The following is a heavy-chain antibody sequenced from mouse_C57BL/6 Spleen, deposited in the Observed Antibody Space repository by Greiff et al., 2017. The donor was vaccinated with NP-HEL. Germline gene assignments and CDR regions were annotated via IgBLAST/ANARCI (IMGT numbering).Heavy chain of an antibody. J-gene: IGHJ2*01. Sequence: QVQLQQSGAELVMPGASVKLSCKASGYTFTSYWMHWVKQRPGQGLEWIGEIDPSDSYTNYNQKFKGKSTLTVDKSSSTAYMQLSSLTSEDSAVYYCARCTTVVATGGFDYWGQGTTLTVSS. CDR3: ARCTTVVATGGFDY. CDR1: GYTFTSYW. D-gene: IGHD1-1*01. V-gene: IGHV1-69*01. CDR2: IDPSDSYT.